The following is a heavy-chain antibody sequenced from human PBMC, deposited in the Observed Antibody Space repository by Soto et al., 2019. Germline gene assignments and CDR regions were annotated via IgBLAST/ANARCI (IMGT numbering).Heavy chain of an antibody. Sequence: PXECMKIWVQASGYKLTTFWLNWVRQTPGKGLEWLGRIDPTDSFTNYSPPFEGHVTISVDRSISTAYLQWNSLQASDTAIYYCARPASGGSRDAFDVWGQGTTGTVSS. CDR2: IDPTDSFT. V-gene: IGHV5-10-1*01. D-gene: IGHD2-15*01. CDR1: GYKLTTFW. J-gene: IGHJ3*01. CDR3: ARPASGGSRDAFDV.